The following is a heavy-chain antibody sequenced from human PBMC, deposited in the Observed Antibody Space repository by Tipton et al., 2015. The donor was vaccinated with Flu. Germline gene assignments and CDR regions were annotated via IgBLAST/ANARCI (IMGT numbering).Heavy chain of an antibody. V-gene: IGHV4-59*01. J-gene: IGHJ6*02. Sequence: GLVKPSETLSLICTVSDDSISSYYWSWIRQPPGKGLQWMGYIYYSENSKYNPSLKSRLTISVDSSKNQFSLRLTSVPAADTAVYYCARARAPCYYYAMDVWGQGITVTVSS. CDR3: ARARAPCYYYAMDV. CDR1: DDSISSYY. CDR2: IYYSENS.